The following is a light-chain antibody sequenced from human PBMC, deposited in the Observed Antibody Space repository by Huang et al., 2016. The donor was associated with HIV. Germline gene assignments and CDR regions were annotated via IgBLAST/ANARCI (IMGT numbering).Light chain of an antibody. CDR3: QQRSNWPIT. V-gene: IGKV3-11*01. CDR1: QSVSSY. Sequence: EIVLTQSPATLSLSPGERATLSCRASQSVSSYLAWYQRTPGQAPRLLIYDASNRATGIPARFSGSGSGTDFTLTISSLEPEDFAVYYCQQRSNWPITFGQGTRLEIK. J-gene: IGKJ5*01. CDR2: DAS.